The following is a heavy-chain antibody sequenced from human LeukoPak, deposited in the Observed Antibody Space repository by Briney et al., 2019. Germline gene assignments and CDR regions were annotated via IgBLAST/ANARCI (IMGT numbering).Heavy chain of an antibody. Sequence: ASVKVSCKASGYTFTGYYMHGVRQAPGQGLEWMGWINPNSGGTNYAQKFQGRVTMTRDTSISTAYMELSRLRSDDTAVYYCARVRSSGLTNWFDPWGQGTLVTVSS. J-gene: IGHJ5*02. CDR1: GYTFTGYY. CDR2: INPNSGGT. D-gene: IGHD6-19*01. CDR3: ARVRSSGLTNWFDP. V-gene: IGHV1-2*02.